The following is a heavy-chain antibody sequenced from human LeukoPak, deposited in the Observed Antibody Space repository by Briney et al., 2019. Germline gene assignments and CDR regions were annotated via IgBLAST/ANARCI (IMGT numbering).Heavy chain of an antibody. Sequence: ASVKVSCKASGYTFTSYGISWVRQAPGQGLEWMGWISVYNGHTNYAQKFQGRVTMTTDTSTTTAYMELSSLRFEDTAIYYCATENNAYGDYVFEFWGQGTLVTVSS. CDR1: GYTFTSYG. J-gene: IGHJ4*02. CDR3: ATENNAYGDYVFEF. D-gene: IGHD4-17*01. CDR2: ISVYNGHT. V-gene: IGHV1-18*01.